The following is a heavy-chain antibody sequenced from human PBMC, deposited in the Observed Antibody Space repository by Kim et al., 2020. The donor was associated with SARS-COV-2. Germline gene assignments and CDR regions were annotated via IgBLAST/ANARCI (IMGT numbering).Heavy chain of an antibody. J-gene: IGHJ4*02. Sequence: ADAGKGRFTISRDNSKNTLYLQMNSLRAEDTAVYYCAKEGGVFYGDYFDYWGQGTLVTVSS. CDR3: AKEGGVFYGDYFDY. V-gene: IGHV3-23*01. D-gene: IGHD4-17*01.